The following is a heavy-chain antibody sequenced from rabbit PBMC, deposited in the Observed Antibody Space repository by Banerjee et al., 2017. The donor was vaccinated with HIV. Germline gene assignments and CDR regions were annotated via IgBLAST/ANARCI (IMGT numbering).Heavy chain of an antibody. V-gene: IGHV1S47*01. CDR2: IDPVFGYT. Sequence: QEHLVESGGGLVQPGGSLTLSCKASRFDFNSGGVSWVRQAPGKGLEWIGYIDPVFGYTYYASWVNGRFSVSRENTQNTVYLQLSSLTAADTATYFCVRDTWNFNLWGPGTLVTVS. D-gene: IGHD3-1*01. J-gene: IGHJ4*01. CDR1: RFDFNSGG. CDR3: VRDTWNFNL.